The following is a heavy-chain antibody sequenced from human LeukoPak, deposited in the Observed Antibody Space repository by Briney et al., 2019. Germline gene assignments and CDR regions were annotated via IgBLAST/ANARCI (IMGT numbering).Heavy chain of an antibody. D-gene: IGHD3-22*01. Sequence: AETLSLTGTVSGGSISSSSYYWGWIRQPPGKGLEWIGSIYYSGSTYYNPSLKSRVTISVDTSRNQFSLKLSSVTAADTAVYYCARDYYDSSGYFNFDYWGQGTLVTVSS. CDR1: GGSISSSSYY. CDR3: ARDYYDSSGYFNFDY. CDR2: IYYSGST. J-gene: IGHJ4*02. V-gene: IGHV4-39*07.